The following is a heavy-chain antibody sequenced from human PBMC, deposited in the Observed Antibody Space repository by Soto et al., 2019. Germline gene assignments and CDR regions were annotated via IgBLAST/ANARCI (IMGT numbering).Heavy chain of an antibody. CDR2: INHSGST. J-gene: IGHJ4*02. V-gene: IGHV4-34*01. CDR1: GGSFSGYY. CDR3: ARHNYYDSSGYSR. D-gene: IGHD3-22*01. Sequence: PSETLSLTCAVYGGSFSGYYWSWIRQPPGKGLEWIGEINHSGSTNYNPSLKSRVTISVDTSKNQFSLKLSSVTAADTAVYYCARHNYYDSSGYSRWGQGTLVTVSS.